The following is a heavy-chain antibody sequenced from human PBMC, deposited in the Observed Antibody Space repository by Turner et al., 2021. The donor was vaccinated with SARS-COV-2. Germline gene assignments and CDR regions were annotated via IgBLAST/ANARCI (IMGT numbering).Heavy chain of an antibody. CDR1: GFTFSSYG. CDR2: ILYDGSFK. CDR3: ARDYSSSSYLVSWFDP. V-gene: IGHV3-33*05. J-gene: IGHJ5*02. Sequence: QVQLVESGGGVVQPGRSLRLSCAESGFTFSSYGMHWVRQAPGKGLEWVAVILYDGSFKYYGDSVKGRFTISRDNSKNTLYLQMNSLRAEDTAVYYCARDYSSSSYLVSWFDPWGQGTLVTVSS. D-gene: IGHD6-6*01.